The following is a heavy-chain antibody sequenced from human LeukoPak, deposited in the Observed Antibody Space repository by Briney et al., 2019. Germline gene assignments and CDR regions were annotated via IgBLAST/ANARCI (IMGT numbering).Heavy chain of an antibody. CDR2: IRIKAYGGTT. D-gene: IGHD6-13*01. CDR3: TSGRYSSSWYGAYYFDY. Sequence: GGSLRLSCTAFGFTFGDYARSWFRQAPGKGLEWVGFIRIKAYGGTTEYAASVKGRFTISRDDSKSIAYLQMNSLKTEDTAVYYCTSGRYSSSWYGAYYFDYWGQGTLVTVSS. V-gene: IGHV3-49*03. CDR1: GFTFGDYA. J-gene: IGHJ4*02.